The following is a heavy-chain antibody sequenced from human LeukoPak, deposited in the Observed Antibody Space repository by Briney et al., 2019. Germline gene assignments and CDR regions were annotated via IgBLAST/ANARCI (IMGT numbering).Heavy chain of an antibody. CDR2: IYYSGST. D-gene: IGHD1-26*01. V-gene: IGHV4-59*08. CDR1: GGSISSYY. J-gene: IGHJ4*02. CDR3: ARQTRSGTVGARYMFDS. Sequence: PSETLSLTCTVSGGSISSYYWSWIRQPPGKGLEWIGYIYYSGSTNYNPSLKSRVTISVDTSKNQFSLKLTSVTAADTAVFYCARQTRSGTVGARYMFDSWGQGTLVTVSS.